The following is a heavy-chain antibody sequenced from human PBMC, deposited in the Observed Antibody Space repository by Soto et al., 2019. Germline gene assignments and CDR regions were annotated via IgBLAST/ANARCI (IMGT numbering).Heavy chain of an antibody. Sequence: GGSLRLSCADSGFTFGSRHMAWVRQAPGKGLEWVSAISNDGDYTFYIDSVRGRFTISRDNSNNILHLQMNALRADDTAMYYCAQYSRAEHLGESWGQGTLVTVSS. CDR3: AQYSRAEHLGES. J-gene: IGHJ4*02. V-gene: IGHV3-23*01. D-gene: IGHD1-26*01. CDR2: ISNDGDYT. CDR1: GFTFGSRH.